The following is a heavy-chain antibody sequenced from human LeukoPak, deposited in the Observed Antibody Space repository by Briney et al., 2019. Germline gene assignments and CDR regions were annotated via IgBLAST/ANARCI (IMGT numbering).Heavy chain of an antibody. D-gene: IGHD3-22*01. CDR1: GYTFTSYG. CDR2: ISAYNGNT. Sequence: ASVKVSRKASGYTFTSYGISWVRQAPGKGLEWMGWISAYNGNTNYAQKLQGRVTMTTDTSTSTAYMELRSLRSDDTAVYYCARGLGYYYDKAALNAFDIWGQGTMVTVSS. CDR3: ARGLGYYYDKAALNAFDI. J-gene: IGHJ3*02. V-gene: IGHV1-18*01.